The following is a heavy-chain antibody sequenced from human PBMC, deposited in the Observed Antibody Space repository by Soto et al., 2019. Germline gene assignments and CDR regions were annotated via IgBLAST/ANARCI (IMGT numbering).Heavy chain of an antibody. CDR3: AKNQGVELVPLATVDWFDP. CDR1: GFIFENFG. CDR2: ISGSGFKK. D-gene: IGHD1-26*01. J-gene: IGHJ5*02. Sequence: GGSLRLSCAASGFIFENFGMSWVRQAPGKGLGWISSISGSGFKKYYADSVKGRFTISRDNSKSTVYLELNNLSAEDTAVYHCAKNQGVELVPLATVDWFDPWGQGSVVTVSS. V-gene: IGHV3-23*01.